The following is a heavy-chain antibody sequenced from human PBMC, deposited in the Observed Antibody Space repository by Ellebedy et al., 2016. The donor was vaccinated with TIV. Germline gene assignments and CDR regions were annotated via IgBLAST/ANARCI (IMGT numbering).Heavy chain of an antibody. Sequence: GGSLRLSCAASGFTVSSNYMSWVRQAPGRGLEWVSTIYSSGGTYYAGSVKGRFTISRDNSKSTLYLQMNSLRAEDTAVYYCAKLGFDILTGSGGMDVWGQGTTVTVSS. J-gene: IGHJ6*02. CDR1: GFTVSSNY. D-gene: IGHD3-9*01. V-gene: IGHV3-53*01. CDR2: IYSSGGT. CDR3: AKLGFDILTGSGGMDV.